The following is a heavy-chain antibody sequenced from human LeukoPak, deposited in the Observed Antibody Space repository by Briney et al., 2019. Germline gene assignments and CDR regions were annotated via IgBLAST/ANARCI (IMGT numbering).Heavy chain of an antibody. Sequence: SQTLSLTCAISGDSVSSNSSAWNWIRRSPSRGLEWLGRTYYRSKWYNDYAVSVKGRITINPDTSKNHFSLQLNSVTPEDTAIYYCARIGYSYGGPWGQGTLVTVSS. J-gene: IGHJ5*02. D-gene: IGHD5-18*01. V-gene: IGHV6-1*01. CDR3: ARIGYSYGGP. CDR1: GDSVSSNSSA. CDR2: TYYRSKWYN.